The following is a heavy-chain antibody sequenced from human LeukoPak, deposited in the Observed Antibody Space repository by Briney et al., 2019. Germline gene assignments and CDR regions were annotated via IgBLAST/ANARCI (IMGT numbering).Heavy chain of an antibody. V-gene: IGHV3-23*01. CDR3: AKAGYDGAYYYYYYYMDV. Sequence: GSLRLSCAASGFTFSSYAMSWVRQAPGKGLEWVSDINGSGGSTYYADSVKGRFTISRDNSKNTLYLQMNSLRAEDTAVYYCAKAGYDGAYYYYYYYMDVWGKGTTVTISS. J-gene: IGHJ6*03. CDR2: INGSGGST. CDR1: GFTFSSYA. D-gene: IGHD5-12*01.